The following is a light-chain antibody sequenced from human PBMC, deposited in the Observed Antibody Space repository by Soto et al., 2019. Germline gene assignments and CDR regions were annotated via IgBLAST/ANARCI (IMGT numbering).Light chain of an antibody. Sequence: QSVLTQPPSASGTPGQRVTISCSGDTSNIGSHTVNWYQQFPGTAPRLLVYSDDQWPSGVPDRFSGSKSGTSGSLAINGLQSEDEADYYCAAWDDSLSGRVFGGGTKLTVL. CDR2: SDD. V-gene: IGLV1-44*01. CDR3: AAWDDSLSGRV. CDR1: TSNIGSHT. J-gene: IGLJ3*02.